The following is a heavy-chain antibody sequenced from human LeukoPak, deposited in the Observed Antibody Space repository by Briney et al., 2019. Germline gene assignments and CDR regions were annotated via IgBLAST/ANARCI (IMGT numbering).Heavy chain of an antibody. Sequence: PGGSLRLSCAASGFTVTSNYMSWVRQAPGKGLEWVSVIYSGGSTYYADSVKGRFTISRDNSKNTLYLQMNSLRAEDTAVYYCARVKGSRGVGAFDIWGQGTMVTVSS. CDR1: GFTVTSNY. CDR2: IYSGGST. J-gene: IGHJ3*02. D-gene: IGHD6-13*01. CDR3: ARVKGSRGVGAFDI. V-gene: IGHV3-53*01.